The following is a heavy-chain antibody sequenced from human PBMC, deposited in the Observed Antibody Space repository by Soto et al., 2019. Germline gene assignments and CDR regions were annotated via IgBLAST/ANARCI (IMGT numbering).Heavy chain of an antibody. CDR1: GYTFTSYA. J-gene: IGHJ2*01. CDR3: AIGMRCTNGVCYNHYWYFDL. V-gene: IGHV1-3*01. CDR2: INAGNGNT. Sequence: ASVKVSCKASGYTFTSYAMHWVRQAPGQRLEWKGWINAGNGNTKYSQKFQGRVTITRDTSASTAYMELSSLRSEDTAVYFCAIGMRCTNGVCYNHYWYFDLWGRGTLVTVSS. D-gene: IGHD2-8*01.